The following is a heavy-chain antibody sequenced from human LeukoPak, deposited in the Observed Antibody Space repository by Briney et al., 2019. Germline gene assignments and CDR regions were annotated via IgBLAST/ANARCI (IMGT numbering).Heavy chain of an antibody. CDR1: GGSISSGSYY. CDR3: ARWYSGSYYAYYYYYYMDV. Sequence: SETLSLTCTVSGGSISSGSYYWSWIRQPAGKGLEWIGRIYTSGSTNYNPSLKSRVTISVDTSKNQFCLKLSSVTAADTAVYYCARWYSGSYYAYYYYYYMDVWGKGTTVTVSS. CDR2: IYTSGST. J-gene: IGHJ6*03. V-gene: IGHV4-61*02. D-gene: IGHD1-26*01.